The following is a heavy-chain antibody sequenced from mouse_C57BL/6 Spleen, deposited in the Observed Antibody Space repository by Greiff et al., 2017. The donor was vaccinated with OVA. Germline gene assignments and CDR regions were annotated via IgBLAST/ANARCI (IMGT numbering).Heavy chain of an antibody. Sequence: QVQLQQSGPELVKPGASVKISCKASGYAFSSSWMNWVKQRPGKGLEWIGRIYPGDGDTNYNGKFKGKATLTADKSSSTAYMQLSSLTSEDSAVYFCARENYYGSFDYWGQGTTLTVSS. CDR2: IYPGDGDT. CDR1: GYAFSSSW. CDR3: ARENYYGSFDY. D-gene: IGHD1-1*01. V-gene: IGHV1-82*01. J-gene: IGHJ2*01.